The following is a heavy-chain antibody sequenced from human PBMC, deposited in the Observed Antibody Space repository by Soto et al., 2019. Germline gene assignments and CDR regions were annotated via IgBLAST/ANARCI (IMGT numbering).Heavy chain of an antibody. CDR2: IYPGDSDT. V-gene: IGHV5-51*01. CDR1: GYTFTDYW. CDR3: VRHINRLSNFVHGEY. Sequence: RGESLKISCKASGYTFTDYWVAWVRQRTGKGLEWMGIIYPGDSDTRYSPSFRGQVTISTDNSINTAYLQLNSLQASDTAMYYCVRHINRLSNFVHGEYCGQGPLVNVYS. J-gene: IGHJ4*02. D-gene: IGHD3-3*02.